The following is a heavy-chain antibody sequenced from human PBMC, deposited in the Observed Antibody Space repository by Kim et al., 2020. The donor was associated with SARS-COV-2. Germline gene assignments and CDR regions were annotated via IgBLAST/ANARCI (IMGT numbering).Heavy chain of an antibody. CDR3: ARGGIAAAGTGDYFDY. Sequence: SETLSLTCTVSGGSISSGGYYWSWIRQHPGKGLEWIGYIYYSGSTYYNPSLKSRVTISVDTSKNQFSLKLSSVTAADTAVYYCARGGIAAAGTGDYFDYWGQGTLVTVSS. CDR1: GGSISSGGYY. D-gene: IGHD6-13*01. V-gene: IGHV4-31*03. J-gene: IGHJ4*02. CDR2: IYYSGST.